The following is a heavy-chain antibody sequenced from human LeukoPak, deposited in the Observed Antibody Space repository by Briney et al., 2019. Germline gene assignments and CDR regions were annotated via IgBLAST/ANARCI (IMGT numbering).Heavy chain of an antibody. V-gene: IGHV1-69*04. CDR2: IIPILGIA. Sequence: ASVKVSGKASGGTFSSYAISWVRQAAGQGLEWMGRIIPILGIANYAQKFQGRVTITADKSTSTAYMELSSLRSEDTAVYYCARAVNDYSDYWFDPWGQGTLVTASS. D-gene: IGHD4-11*01. J-gene: IGHJ5*02. CDR3: ARAVNDYSDYWFDP. CDR1: GGTFSSYA.